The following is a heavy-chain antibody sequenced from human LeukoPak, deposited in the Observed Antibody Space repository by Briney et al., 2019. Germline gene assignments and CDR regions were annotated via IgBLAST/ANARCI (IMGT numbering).Heavy chain of an antibody. D-gene: IGHD1-26*01. V-gene: IGHV4-39*01. Sequence: PSETLSLTCTVSGGPISSSSYYWGWIRQPPGKGLEWIGCIYYSGSTYYNPSLKSRVTISVDTSKNQFSLKLSSVTAADTAVYYCARLAGATTFDYWGQGTLVTVSS. CDR3: ARLAGATTFDY. CDR2: IYYSGST. J-gene: IGHJ4*02. CDR1: GGPISSSSYY.